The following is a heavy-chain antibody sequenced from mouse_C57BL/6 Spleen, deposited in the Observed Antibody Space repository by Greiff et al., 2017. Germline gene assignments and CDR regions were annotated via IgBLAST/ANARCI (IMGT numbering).Heavy chain of an antibody. J-gene: IGHJ2*01. CDR2: INPNNGGT. D-gene: IGHD2-13*01. CDR3: ARSLSTMVFDY. V-gene: IGHV1-22*01. CDR1: GYTFTDYN. Sequence: EVQLVESGPELVKPGASVKMSCKASGYTFTDYNMHWVKQSHGKSLEWIGYINPNNGGTSYNQKFKGKATLTVNKSSSTAYMELRSLTSEDSAVYYCARSLSTMVFDYWGQGTTLTVSS.